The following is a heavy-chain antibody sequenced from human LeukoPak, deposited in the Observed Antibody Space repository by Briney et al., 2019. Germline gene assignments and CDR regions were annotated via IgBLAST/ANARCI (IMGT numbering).Heavy chain of an antibody. J-gene: IGHJ6*02. CDR2: IIPIFGTA. Sequence: ASVKVSCKASGYTLTSNYMHWVRQAPGQGLEWMGGIIPIFGTANYAQKFQGRVTITADESTSTAYMELSSLRSEDTAVYYCARDNNEVHALLHRVGPTPIDYYYGMDVWGQGTTVTVSS. V-gene: IGHV1-69*13. CDR3: ARDNNEVHALLHRVGPTPIDYYYGMDV. CDR1: GYTLTSNY. D-gene: IGHD3-22*01.